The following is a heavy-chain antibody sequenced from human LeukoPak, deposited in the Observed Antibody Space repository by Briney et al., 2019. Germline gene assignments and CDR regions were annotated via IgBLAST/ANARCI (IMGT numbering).Heavy chain of an antibody. CDR1: GFTFSIYG. J-gene: IGHJ4*02. CDR2: ISGSGGST. Sequence: GGSLRLSCAASGFTFSIYGMNWVRQAPGKGLESASGISGSGGSTYYADSVKGRFTISRDNSKNTLYLQMNSLRAEDTAVYYCAKLAFGSGDFDFWGQGTLVTVSS. D-gene: IGHD3-10*01. V-gene: IGHV3-23*01. CDR3: AKLAFGSGDFDF.